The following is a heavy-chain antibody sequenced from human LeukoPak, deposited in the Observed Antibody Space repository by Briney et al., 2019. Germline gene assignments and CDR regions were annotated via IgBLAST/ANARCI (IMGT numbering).Heavy chain of an antibody. V-gene: IGHV3-74*01. CDR3: ANTYGSWGNFDT. J-gene: IGHJ4*02. CDR1: GFTFSGYW. Sequence: GGSLRLSCAASGFTFSGYWTHWVRQAPGTGLVWVSVINSDGSTTRYADSVRGRFTISRDNAKNTLYLQMNSLRAEDTAVYYCANTYGSWGNFDTWGQGTLVTVSS. CDR2: INSDGSTT. D-gene: IGHD3-10*01.